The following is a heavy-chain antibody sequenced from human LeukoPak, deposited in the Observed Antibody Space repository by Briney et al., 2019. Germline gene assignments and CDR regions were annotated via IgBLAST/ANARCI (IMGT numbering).Heavy chain of an antibody. D-gene: IGHD3-22*01. CDR1: GYTFTGYY. Sequence: ASVKVSCKASGYTFTGYYMHWVRQAPGQGLEWMGWINPNSGGTNYAQNFQGRVTMTRDTSITTAYMELSSLRSEDTAVYYCARDAEYYDSSGYYYPLDYWGQGTLVTVSS. J-gene: IGHJ4*02. V-gene: IGHV1-2*02. CDR2: INPNSGGT. CDR3: ARDAEYYDSSGYYYPLDY.